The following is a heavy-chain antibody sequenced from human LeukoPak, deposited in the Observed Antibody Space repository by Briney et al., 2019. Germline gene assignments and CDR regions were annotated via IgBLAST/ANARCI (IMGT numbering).Heavy chain of an antibody. D-gene: IGHD1-26*01. CDR2: IYYSGST. CDR1: GGSISSYY. V-gene: IGHV4-59*01. J-gene: IGHJ4*02. Sequence: SETLSLTCTVSGGSISSYYWSWIRQPPGKGLEWIGYIYYSGSTNYNLSLKSRVTISVDTSKNQFSLKLSSVTAADTAVYYCARMDSGSYYPFDYWGQGTLVTVSS. CDR3: ARMDSGSYYPFDY.